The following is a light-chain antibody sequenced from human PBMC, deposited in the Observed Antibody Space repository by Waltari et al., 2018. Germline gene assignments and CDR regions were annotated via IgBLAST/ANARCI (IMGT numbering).Light chain of an antibody. V-gene: IGKV1-5*03. CDR1: QSVSNW. J-gene: IGKJ1*01. CDR3: QQYNSYPWT. CDR2: KAS. Sequence: DIQMTQSPSTLSASVGERVTITCRASQSVSNWLAWYQQKPGKAPNLLIYKASSLEGGVPSRFSGSGSGTEFTLTISSLQPDDFATYYCQQYNSYPWTFGQGTKVEIK.